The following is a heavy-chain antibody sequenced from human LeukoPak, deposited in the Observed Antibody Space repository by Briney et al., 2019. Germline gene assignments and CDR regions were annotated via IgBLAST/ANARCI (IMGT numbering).Heavy chain of an antibody. Sequence: ASVKVYGKASGYTFTSYGISWVRQAPGQGLEWMGWISAYNGNTNYAQKLQGRVTMTTDTSTSTAYMELRSLRSDDTAVYYCAMRGLTGDLGYWGQGTLVTVSS. V-gene: IGHV1-18*01. D-gene: IGHD7-27*01. CDR1: GYTFTSYG. CDR2: ISAYNGNT. CDR3: AMRGLTGDLGY. J-gene: IGHJ4*02.